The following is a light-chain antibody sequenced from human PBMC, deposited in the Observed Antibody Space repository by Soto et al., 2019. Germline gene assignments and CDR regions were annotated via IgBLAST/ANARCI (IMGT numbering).Light chain of an antibody. V-gene: IGKV3-15*01. CDR2: GAT. CDR3: QRENT. CDR1: QSVSSN. Sequence: EIVMTQSPATLSVSPGERATLSCRASQSVSSNLAWYQQKPGQAPRLLIYGATTRATGIPARFSGSGSGTEFTLTISSLQSEDFAVYYGQRENTFGQGTKLEIK. J-gene: IGKJ2*01.